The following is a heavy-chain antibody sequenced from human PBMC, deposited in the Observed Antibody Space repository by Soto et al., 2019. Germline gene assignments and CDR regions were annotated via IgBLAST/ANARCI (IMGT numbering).Heavy chain of an antibody. D-gene: IGHD5-18*01. Sequence: SVKVSCKASGGTFSSYAISWVRQAPGQGLEWMGGIIPIFGTANYAQKFQGRVTITADKSTSTAYMELSSLRSEDTAVYYCASGKTKPYYCVRGGDVDTAYHFGLDVWGQGTTVTVSS. CDR1: GGTFSSYA. J-gene: IGHJ6*02. CDR2: IIPIFGTA. CDR3: ASGKTKPYYCVRGGDVDTAYHFGLDV. V-gene: IGHV1-69*06.